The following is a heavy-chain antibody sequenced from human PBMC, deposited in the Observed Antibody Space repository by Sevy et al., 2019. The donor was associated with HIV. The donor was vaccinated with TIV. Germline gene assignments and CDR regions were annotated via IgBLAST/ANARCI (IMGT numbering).Heavy chain of an antibody. CDR2: ISGGGTYI. J-gene: IGHJ3*02. D-gene: IGHD4-17*01. CDR3: ARRTHDYGDYDSDAFDI. V-gene: IGHV3-21*01. CDR1: EFTFSSYS. Sequence: GGSLRLSCATSEFTFSSYSMNWVRQAPGNGLEWVSSISGGGTYIYYADSVKGRFTISRDNAKNSLALQMNSLRAEDTAVYYCARRTHDYGDYDSDAFDIWGQGKIIT.